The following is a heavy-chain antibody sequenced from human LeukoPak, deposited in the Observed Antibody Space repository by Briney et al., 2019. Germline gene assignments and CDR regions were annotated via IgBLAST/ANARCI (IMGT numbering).Heavy chain of an antibody. CDR3: ARSMGGHFDY. D-gene: IGHD2/OR15-2a*01. V-gene: IGHV3-48*02. CDR2: ITSNSATI. Sequence: GGSLRLSCAASGFTFSVYSMNWVRQPPGMGLEWVSYITSNSATIQYADSVKGRFTISRDNAKNSLSLQMNSLRDEDTAVYYCARSMGGHFDYWGQGMLVTVSS. CDR1: GFTFSVYS. J-gene: IGHJ4*02.